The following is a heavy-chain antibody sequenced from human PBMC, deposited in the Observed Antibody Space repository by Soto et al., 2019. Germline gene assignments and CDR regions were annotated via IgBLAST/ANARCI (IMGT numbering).Heavy chain of an antibody. CDR1: GGSISSNY. Sequence: SETLSLTCTVSGGSISSNYWSWIRQPPGKGLEWIGYIYYGGSTHSNPSLKSRVIISVDTSKNQFSLKLSSVTAADTAVYYCASRLYGSNAYFDSWGQGTLVTVSS. D-gene: IGHD4-17*01. V-gene: IGHV4-59*08. CDR2: IYYGGST. J-gene: IGHJ4*02. CDR3: ASRLYGSNAYFDS.